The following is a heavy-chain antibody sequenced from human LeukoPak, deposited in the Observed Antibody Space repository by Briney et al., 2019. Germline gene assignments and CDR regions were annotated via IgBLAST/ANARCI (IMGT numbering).Heavy chain of an antibody. CDR1: GGSISSGSYY. J-gene: IGHJ5*02. CDR3: ARQTTMVRGVNWFDP. CDR2: IYTSGST. D-gene: IGHD3-10*01. V-gene: IGHV4-61*02. Sequence: SETLSLTCTVSGGSISSGSYYWSWIRQPAGKGLEWIGRIYTSGSTNYNPSLKSRVTISVDTSKNQFSLKLSSVTAADTAVYYCARQTTMVRGVNWFDPWGQGTLVTVSS.